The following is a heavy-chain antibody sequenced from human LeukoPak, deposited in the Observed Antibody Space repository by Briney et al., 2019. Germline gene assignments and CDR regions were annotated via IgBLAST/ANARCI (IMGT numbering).Heavy chain of an antibody. V-gene: IGHV1-46*01. CDR2: INPSGGST. D-gene: IGHD4-17*01. CDR1: GYTFTSYY. CDR3: ARDPGSDYYDAFDI. Sequence: ASVKVSCKASGYTFTSYYTHWVRQAPGQGREWMGVINPSGGSTSYAQKFQGRVTMTRDTSTSTVYMELSSLRSEDTAVYYCARDPGSDYYDAFDIWGQGTMVTVSS. J-gene: IGHJ3*02.